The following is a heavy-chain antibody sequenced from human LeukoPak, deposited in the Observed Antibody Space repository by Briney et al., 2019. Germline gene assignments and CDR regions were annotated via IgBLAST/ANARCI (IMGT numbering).Heavy chain of an antibody. Sequence: SETLSLTCTVSGGSVSSGSHFWSWIRQPPGKGLEWIAYIYHSGSTNYNPSLKSRVTMSLDTSKNHFSLKLSSVTAADTAVYYCARGRSPYSSSWYTGYFQHWGQGTLVTVSS. CDR3: ARGRSPYSSSWYTGYFQH. D-gene: IGHD6-13*01. J-gene: IGHJ1*01. CDR2: IYHSGST. V-gene: IGHV4-61*03. CDR1: GGSVSSGSHF.